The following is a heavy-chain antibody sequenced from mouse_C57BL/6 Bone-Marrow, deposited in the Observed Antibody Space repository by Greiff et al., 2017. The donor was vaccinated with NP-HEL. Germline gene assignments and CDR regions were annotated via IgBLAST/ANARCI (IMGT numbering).Heavy chain of an antibody. Sequence: VQLQESGPELVKPGASVKISCKASGYSFTSYYIHWVKQRPGQGLEWIGWIYPGSGNTKYNEKFKGKATLTADTSSSTAYMQLSSLTSEDSAVYYCARQLLEGDYWGQGTTLTVSS. CDR1: GYSFTSYY. CDR3: ARQLLEGDY. CDR2: IYPGSGNT. J-gene: IGHJ2*01. V-gene: IGHV1-66*01.